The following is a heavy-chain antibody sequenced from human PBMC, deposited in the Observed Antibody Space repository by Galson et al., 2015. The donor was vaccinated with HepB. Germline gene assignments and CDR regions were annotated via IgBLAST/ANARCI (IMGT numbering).Heavy chain of an antibody. D-gene: IGHD3-22*01. CDR1: GFTVSSNY. CDR3: ARDNYDSSGYFPLWYFDL. V-gene: IGHV3-66*01. J-gene: IGHJ2*01. Sequence: SLRLSCAASGFTVSSNYMSWVRQAPGKGLEWVSVIYSGGSTYYADSVKGRFTISRDNSKNTLYLQMNSLRAEDTAVYYCARDNYDSSGYFPLWYFDLWGRGTLVTVSS. CDR2: IYSGGST.